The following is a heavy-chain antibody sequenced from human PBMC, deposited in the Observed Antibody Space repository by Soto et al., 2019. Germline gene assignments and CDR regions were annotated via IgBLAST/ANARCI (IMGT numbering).Heavy chain of an antibody. CDR1: GFTFRTFT. V-gene: IGHV3-21*04. D-gene: IGHD6-13*01. J-gene: IGHJ4*02. CDR3: ARRGPGTYFDY. Sequence: GGSLRLSCSASGFTFRTFTMNWVRQAPGKGLEWVSFISNSGDDMHYADSVKGHFTISRDNSKNTLYLQMNNLRTEDTAAYYCARRGPGTYFDYWGQGTLVTVSS. CDR2: ISNSGDDM.